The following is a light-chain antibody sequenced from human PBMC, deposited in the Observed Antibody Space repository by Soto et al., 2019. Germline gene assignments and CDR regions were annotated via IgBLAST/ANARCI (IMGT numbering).Light chain of an antibody. CDR3: QQYGVSPPYT. Sequence: EIVLTQSPGTLSLSPGERATLSCRASQSVSSSFFSWYQQKPGQAPRLLIYGASSRATGIPDRFSGSVSGTDFTLTISRLEPEDFAVYYCQQYGVSPPYTFGQGTKLEIK. CDR2: GAS. V-gene: IGKV3-20*01. J-gene: IGKJ2*01. CDR1: QSVSSSF.